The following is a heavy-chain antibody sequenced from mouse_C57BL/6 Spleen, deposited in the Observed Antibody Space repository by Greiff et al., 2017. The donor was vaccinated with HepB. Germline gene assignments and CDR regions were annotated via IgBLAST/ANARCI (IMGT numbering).Heavy chain of an antibody. D-gene: IGHD2-5*01. CDR1: GYSFTSYW. CDR3: ARGYYSNYDYFDY. V-gene: IGHV1-55*01. J-gene: IGHJ2*01. CDR2: IYPGSGST. Sequence: VQLQQPGAELVKPGASVKMSCMSSGYSFTSYWITWVKQRPGQGLEWIGDIYPGSGSTNYNETFKSKATLTVDTSSSTAYMQLSSLTSEDSAVYYCARGYYSNYDYFDYWGQGTTLTVSS.